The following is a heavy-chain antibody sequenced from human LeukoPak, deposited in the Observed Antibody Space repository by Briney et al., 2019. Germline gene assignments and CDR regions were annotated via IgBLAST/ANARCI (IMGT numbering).Heavy chain of an antibody. D-gene: IGHD3-22*01. J-gene: IGHJ4*02. CDR1: GYSISSGYY. Sequence: SETLSLTCAVSGYSISSGYYWGWIRQTPGKGLEWIGTIYHSGSTYYNPSLKSRVTISVDTSKNQFSLKLSSVTAEDTAVYYCARVREYYYDSSGYYYFDYWGQGTLVTVSS. CDR3: ARVREYYYDSSGYYYFDY. V-gene: IGHV4-38-2*01. CDR2: IYHSGST.